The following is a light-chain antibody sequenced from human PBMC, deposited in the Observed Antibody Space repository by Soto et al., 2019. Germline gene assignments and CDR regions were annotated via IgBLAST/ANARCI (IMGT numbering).Light chain of an antibody. CDR3: QRYNRAPPLT. Sequence: DIQMTQSPSSLSAFLGDRVTMTCRASQDISNYLAWYQQKPGKVPKLLIYAASTLQSGVPSRFSGSGSGTDFTLTISSLQPEDGATYYCQRYNRAPPLTFGGGTKVEIK. CDR1: QDISNY. J-gene: IGKJ4*01. CDR2: AAS. V-gene: IGKV1-27*01.